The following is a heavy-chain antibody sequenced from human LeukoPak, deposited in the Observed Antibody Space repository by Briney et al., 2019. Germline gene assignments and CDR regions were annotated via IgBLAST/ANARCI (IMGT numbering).Heavy chain of an antibody. J-gene: IGHJ4*02. Sequence: GESLNISCQGSGSSFTSYWIGWVRQLPGRGREWMGIIYPGDSDTRYSPSFHGQVTISADKSISTAYLQWSSLKASDTAMYYCARLSRYYFDYWGQGTMVTVSS. CDR1: GSSFTSYW. CDR3: ARLSRYYFDY. D-gene: IGHD2-2*01. V-gene: IGHV5-51*01. CDR2: IYPGDSDT.